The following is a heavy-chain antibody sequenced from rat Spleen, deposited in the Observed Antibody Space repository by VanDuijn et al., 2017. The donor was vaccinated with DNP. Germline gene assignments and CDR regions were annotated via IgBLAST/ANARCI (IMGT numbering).Heavy chain of an antibody. J-gene: IGHJ2*01. CDR2: ISYSGST. D-gene: IGHD1-11*01. Sequence: EVQLQGSGPGLVKPSQSLSLTCSVTGYSITRNYWGWIRKLPGNKMEWVGHISYSGSTSYNPSLKSRISITRDTSKNQFFLQVNSVISEDTATYYCARYTTGVDYWGQRVMVTVSS. CDR1: GYSITRNY. V-gene: IGHV3-1*01. CDR3: ARYTTGVDY.